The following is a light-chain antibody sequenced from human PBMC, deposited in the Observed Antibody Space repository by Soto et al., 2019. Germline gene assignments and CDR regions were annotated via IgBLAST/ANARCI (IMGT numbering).Light chain of an antibody. CDR3: QKYITAPQT. CDR1: QGIIDY. V-gene: IGKV1-27*01. J-gene: IGKJ1*01. Sequence: DIQMTQSPSSLSASVGDRVTITCRASQGIIDYVAWYQQKPGRAPKLLIYAASTLSSGVPSRFSGRGSGIDFTLTISSLQPEDVATYYCQKYITAPQTFGPGTKVEIK. CDR2: AAS.